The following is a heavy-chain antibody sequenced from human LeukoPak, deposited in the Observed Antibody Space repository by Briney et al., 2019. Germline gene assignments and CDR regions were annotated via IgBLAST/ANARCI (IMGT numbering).Heavy chain of an antibody. CDR3: AKETTMVRGACDY. CDR2: ISGSGGST. J-gene: IGHJ4*02. D-gene: IGHD3-10*01. Sequence: GESLRLSCAASGFTFSTYAMSWVRQAPGKGLEWVSAISGSGGSTYYADSVKGRFTISRDNSKNTLYLQMNSLRAEDTAVYYCAKETTMVRGACDYWGQGTLVTVSS. V-gene: IGHV3-23*01. CDR1: GFTFSTYA.